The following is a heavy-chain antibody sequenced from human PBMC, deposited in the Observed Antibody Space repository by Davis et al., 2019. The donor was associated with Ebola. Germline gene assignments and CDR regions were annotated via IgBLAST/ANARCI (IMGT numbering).Heavy chain of an antibody. D-gene: IGHD5-18*01. Sequence: PGGSLRLSCAASGFTFSSYEMNWVRQAPGKGLEWVSYISSTGNTIYYADSVKGRFTVSRDNAKDSLYLQMNNLRAEDTAVYYCAREGYSGGSFFFDYWGQGTLATVSS. V-gene: IGHV3-48*03. CDR3: AREGYSGGSFFFDY. CDR1: GFTFSSYE. J-gene: IGHJ4*02. CDR2: ISSTGNTI.